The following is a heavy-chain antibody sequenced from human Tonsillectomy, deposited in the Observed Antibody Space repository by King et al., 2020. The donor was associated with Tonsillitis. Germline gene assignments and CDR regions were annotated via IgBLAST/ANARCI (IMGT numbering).Heavy chain of an antibody. CDR3: SRDIDLWSGFGGCFEF. CDR2: IRSKPYGGTT. Sequence: DVQLVESGGGLVQPGRSLRLSCTASGFTFGDHAMSWFRQAPGKGLEWVGFIRSKPYGGTTEYAASVKDRFTISRDDSKTIAYLQMNSLKTEDTAVYYCSRDIDLWSGFGGCFEFCGQGTLVTVSS. D-gene: IGHD3-3*01. J-gene: IGHJ4*02. CDR1: GFTFGDHA. V-gene: IGHV3-49*03.